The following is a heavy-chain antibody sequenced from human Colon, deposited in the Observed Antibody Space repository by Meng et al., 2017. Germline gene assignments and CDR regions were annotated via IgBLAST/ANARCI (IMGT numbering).Heavy chain of an antibody. CDR1: GFTFSSYG. D-gene: IGHD5-18*01. CDR3: ANGYSPDY. V-gene: IGHV3-23*04. J-gene: IGHJ4*02. Sequence: EVQLVELGGDLVQPGGSLRLSCAASGFTFSSYGMSWVRQAPGKGLEWVSTISNNGGSTYCADSVKGRFTISRDNSKNTLYLQMNSLRAEDTAVYYCANGYSPDYWGQGTLVTVSS. CDR2: ISNNGGST.